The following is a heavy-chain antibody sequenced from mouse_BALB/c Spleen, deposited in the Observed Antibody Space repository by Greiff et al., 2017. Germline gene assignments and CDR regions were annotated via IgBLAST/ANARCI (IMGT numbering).Heavy chain of an antibody. V-gene: IGHV6-6*02. Sequence: EVKLQESGGGLVQPGGSMKLSCVASGFTFSSYWMSWVRQSPEKGLEWVAEIRLKSDNYATHYAESVKGKFTISRDDSKSRLYLQMNSLRAEDTGIYYCTPTAAWFAYWGQGTLVTVSA. CDR1: GFTFSSYW. J-gene: IGHJ3*01. CDR2: IRLKSDNYAT. CDR3: TPTAAWFAY.